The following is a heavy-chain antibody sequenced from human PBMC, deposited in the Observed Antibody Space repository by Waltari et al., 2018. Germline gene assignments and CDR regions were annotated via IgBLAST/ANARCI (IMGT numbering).Heavy chain of an antibody. V-gene: IGHV4-61*02. CDR2: IYTSGST. D-gene: IGHD3-10*01. CDR3: ARGITIDWFDP. Sequence: WSWIRQPAGKGLEWIGRIYTSGSTNYNPSLKSRVTISVDTSKNQFSLKLSSVTAADTAVYYCARGITIDWFDPWGQGTLVTVSS. J-gene: IGHJ5*02.